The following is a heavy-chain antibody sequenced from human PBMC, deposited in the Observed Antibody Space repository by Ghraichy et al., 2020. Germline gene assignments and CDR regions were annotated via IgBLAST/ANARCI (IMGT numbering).Heavy chain of an antibody. Sequence: ESLNISCAASGFTVSSNYMSWVRQAPGKGLEWVSIIYSGFTTYYSDSVKGRFTISRDNSKNTLSLQMNSLRAEDTAVYYCARGTTVTRVVDFWGQGTLV. J-gene: IGHJ4*02. D-gene: IGHD4-17*01. CDR1: GFTVSSNY. V-gene: IGHV3-66*01. CDR2: IYSGFTT. CDR3: ARGTTVTRVVDF.